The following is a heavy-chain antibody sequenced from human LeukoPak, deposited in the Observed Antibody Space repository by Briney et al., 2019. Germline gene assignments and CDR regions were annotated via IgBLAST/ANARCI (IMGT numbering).Heavy chain of an antibody. J-gene: IGHJ4*02. Sequence: SETLSLTCTVSGGSISSYYWSCIRQPPGKGLEWIGYIYYSGSTNYNPSLKSRVTISVDTSKNQFSLKLSSVTAADTAVYYCARARAPDYDFWSGYPVPLDYWGQGTLVTVSS. CDR3: ARARAPDYDFWSGYPVPLDY. CDR2: IYYSGST. CDR1: GGSISSYY. V-gene: IGHV4-59*01. D-gene: IGHD3-3*01.